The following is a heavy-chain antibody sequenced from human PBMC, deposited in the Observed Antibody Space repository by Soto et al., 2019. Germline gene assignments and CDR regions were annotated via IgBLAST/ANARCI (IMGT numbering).Heavy chain of an antibody. V-gene: IGHV3-23*01. CDR1: GFTCGNCG. CDR3: AEVAKSGVVLEYFES. D-gene: IGHD3-3*01. J-gene: IGHJ4*02. Sequence: GGSLRLSRQTSGFTCGNCGMGWVRQAPGKWLSCVSGISSISRRTYYANYVRDLFKISRDNWNNTMYLQKDTLGGDDSAVYYCAEVAKSGVVLEYFESLGQGSLVTVSA. CDR2: ISSISRRT.